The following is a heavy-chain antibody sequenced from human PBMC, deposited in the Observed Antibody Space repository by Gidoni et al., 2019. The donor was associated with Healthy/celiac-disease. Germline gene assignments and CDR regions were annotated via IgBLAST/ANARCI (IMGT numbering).Heavy chain of an antibody. V-gene: IGHV3-15*01. D-gene: IGHD6-19*01. CDR1: GFTFSNAW. Sequence: EVQLVESGGGLVKPGGSLRLSCAASGFTFSNAWMSWVRQAPGKGLEWVGRIKSKTDGGTTDYAAPVKGRFTISRDDSKNTLYLQMNSLKTEDTAVYYCTTDSSGWSDYFDYWGQGTLVTVSS. J-gene: IGHJ4*02. CDR2: IKSKTDGGTT. CDR3: TTDSSGWSDYFDY.